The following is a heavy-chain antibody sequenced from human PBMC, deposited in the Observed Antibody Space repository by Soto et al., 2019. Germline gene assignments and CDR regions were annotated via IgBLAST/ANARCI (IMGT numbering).Heavy chain of an antibody. V-gene: IGHV1-18*04. CDR3: ARSFAGEARYYYYYGMDV. D-gene: IGHD2-21*01. J-gene: IGHJ6*02. CDR2: ISAYNGNT. Sequence: ASVKVSCKASGYTFTSYGISWVRQAPGQGLEWMGWISAYNGNTNYAQKLQGRVTMTTDTSTSTAYMELRSLRSDDTAVYYCARSFAGEARYYYYYGMDVWGQGTTVTVSS. CDR1: GYTFTSYG.